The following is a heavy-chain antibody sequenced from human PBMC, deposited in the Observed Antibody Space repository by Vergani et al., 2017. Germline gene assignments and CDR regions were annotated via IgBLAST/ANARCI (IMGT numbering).Heavy chain of an antibody. J-gene: IGHJ5*02. CDR1: GASIRSSNYY. CDR3: ARHSTVEWLVKLGWIDP. D-gene: IGHD6-19*01. V-gene: IGHV4-39*01. Sequence: QLQLQESCPGLVKPSATLSLTCSVSGASIRSSNYYWGWIRQPPGKGLEWIASIYYSGSTYYNPSLKSRVTISVDTSKKQFSLKLSSVTAADTAVYFCARHSTVEWLVKLGWIDPWGQGILVTVSS. CDR2: IYYSGST.